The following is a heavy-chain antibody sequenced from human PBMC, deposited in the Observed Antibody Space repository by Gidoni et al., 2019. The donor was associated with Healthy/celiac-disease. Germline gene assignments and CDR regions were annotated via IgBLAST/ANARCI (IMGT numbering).Heavy chain of an antibody. J-gene: IGHJ6*03. D-gene: IGHD3-3*01. CDR2: IYDSGST. CDR3: ARSGYYDFWSGYSYYYYYMDV. Sequence: QVTLQESGPGLVKPSETLSLTCTVSGGSIRSYYWSWIRQPPGKGLEWIGYIYDSGSTNYNPSLKSRVTISVDTSKNQFSRKLSSVTAADTAVYYCARSGYYDFWSGYSYYYYYMDVWGKGTTVTVSS. V-gene: IGHV4-59*01. CDR1: GGSIRSYY.